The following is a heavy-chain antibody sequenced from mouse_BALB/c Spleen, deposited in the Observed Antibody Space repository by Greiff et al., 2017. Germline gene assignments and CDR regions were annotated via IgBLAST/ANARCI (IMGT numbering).Heavy chain of an antibody. Sequence: QVTLKVCGPGILQPSQTLSLTCSFSGFSLSTYGIGLGWIRQPSGKGLEWLAHIWWNDNKYYNTALKSRLTISKDTSNNQVFLKIASVDTADTATYYCARITSSGYGFAYWGQGTLVTVSA. CDR1: GFSLSTYGIG. CDR2: IWWNDNK. D-gene: IGHD3-1*01. V-gene: IGHV8-11*01. J-gene: IGHJ3*01. CDR3: ARITSSGYGFAY.